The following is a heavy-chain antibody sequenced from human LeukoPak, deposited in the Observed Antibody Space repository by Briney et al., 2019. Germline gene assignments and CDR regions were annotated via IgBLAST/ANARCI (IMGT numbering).Heavy chain of an antibody. J-gene: IGHJ6*03. CDR1: GYTFTGYY. CDR3: AKGGSYYNNYMDV. V-gene: IGHV1-2*02. CDR2: INPNSGGT. Sequence: ASVKVSCKASGYTFTGYYMHWVRQAPGQGLEWMGWINPNSGGTNYAQKFQGRVTMTRDTSISTAYMELNRLRSDDTAMYYCAKGGSYYNNYMDVWGKGTTVTVSS. D-gene: IGHD1-26*01.